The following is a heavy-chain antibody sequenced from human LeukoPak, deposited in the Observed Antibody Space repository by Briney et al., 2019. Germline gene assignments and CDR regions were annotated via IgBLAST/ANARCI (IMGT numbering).Heavy chain of an antibody. CDR2: ISSSGVTK. J-gene: IGHJ3*02. D-gene: IGHD3-22*01. V-gene: IGHV3-11*04. Sequence: PGGSLRLSCAASGFTFSDYYMSWIRQAPGKGLEWVSYISSSGVTKYYADSVKGRFSISRDNAKNSLYLQVNSLRAEDTAVYYCAREQGTHYYDSSGFYSRSGSFDIWGQGTMVTVSS. CDR3: AREQGTHYYDSSGFYSRSGSFDI. CDR1: GFTFSDYY.